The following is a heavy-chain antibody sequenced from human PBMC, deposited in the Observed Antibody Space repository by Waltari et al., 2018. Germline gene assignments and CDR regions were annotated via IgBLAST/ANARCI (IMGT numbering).Heavy chain of an antibody. J-gene: IGHJ3*01. V-gene: IGHV5-10-1*03. CDR3: ARHTDAAVATRSAFDL. Sequence: DVQLIQSGAEVKKPGESLRISCKATGYIFSSYWISWVRQTPGKGLEWMGKIDPSESYTNYSPSFQGLVTMSADKSLDTAYLQWSALKASDTGMYYCARHTDAAVATRSAFDLWGQGTMVTVST. CDR1: GYIFSSYW. CDR2: IDPSESYT. D-gene: IGHD2-2*01.